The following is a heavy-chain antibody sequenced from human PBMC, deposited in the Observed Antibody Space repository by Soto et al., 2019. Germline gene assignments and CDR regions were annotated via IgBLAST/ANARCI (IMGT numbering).Heavy chain of an antibody. J-gene: IGHJ4*02. CDR2: VYYSGTT. Sequence: SETLSLTCSVSGGSVSNKTYYWSWIRQPPGKRLEWIGYVYYSGTTNYNPSLKSRVTISVDLSKNQFSLRLSSVTTADTALYYCARTTAVPNTLRSRYSIDYCGQGLLVTVFS. V-gene: IGHV4-61*01. CDR3: ARTTAVPNTLRSRYSIDY. CDR1: GGSVSNKTYY. D-gene: IGHD4-17*01.